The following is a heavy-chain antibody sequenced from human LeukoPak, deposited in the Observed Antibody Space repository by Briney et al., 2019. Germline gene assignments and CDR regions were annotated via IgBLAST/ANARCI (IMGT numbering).Heavy chain of an antibody. CDR2: ISYDGNSK. D-gene: IGHD2-2*01. CDR3: VRAVGTADSY. J-gene: IGHJ4*02. CDR1: GFIFSNYV. Sequence: GGSLRLSCAASGFIFSNYVMHWVRQAPGKGLEWMTMISYDGNSKYYADSVKGRFTISRDNAKNSLYLQMNSLRAEDTAVYYCVRAVGTADSYWGQGALVTVSS. V-gene: IGHV3-30*04.